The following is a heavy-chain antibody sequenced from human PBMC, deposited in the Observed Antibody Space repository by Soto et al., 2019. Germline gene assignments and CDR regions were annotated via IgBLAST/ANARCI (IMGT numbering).Heavy chain of an antibody. Sequence: SETLSLTCTVSGGSISSGDYYWSWIRQPPGKGLEWIGYIYYSGSTYYNPSLKSRVTISVDTSKNQFSLKLSSVTAADTAVYYCARTSFNYDILTGYARYFDYWGQGTLVTVSS. D-gene: IGHD3-9*01. CDR2: IYYSGST. CDR3: ARTSFNYDILTGYARYFDY. J-gene: IGHJ4*02. V-gene: IGHV4-30-4*01. CDR1: GGSISSGDYY.